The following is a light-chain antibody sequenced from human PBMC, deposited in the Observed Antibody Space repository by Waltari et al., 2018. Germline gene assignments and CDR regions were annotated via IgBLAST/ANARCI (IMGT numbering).Light chain of an antibody. CDR3: QQFKNYPNT. V-gene: IGKV1-9*01. Sequence: DTQLTQSPSFLSASLGERVTITCRASQDIGTFLAWYRQKPGKAPNLLIIAASTLQSGVPSRFSGSGSGTEFTLTISSLQPEDFATYYCQQFKNYPNTFGQGTKLVIK. CDR1: QDIGTF. CDR2: AAS. J-gene: IGKJ2*01.